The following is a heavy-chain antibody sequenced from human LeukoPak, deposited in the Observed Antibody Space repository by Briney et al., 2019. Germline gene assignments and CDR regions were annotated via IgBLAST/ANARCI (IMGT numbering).Heavy chain of an antibody. Sequence: SETLSLTCTVSGGSISSSSYYWGWIRQPPGKGLEWIGSIYYSGSTYYNPSLKSRVTISVDTSKNQYSLKLSSVTAADTAAYYCARRRGIVVVTDWFDSWGQGTPVTVSS. D-gene: IGHD2-2*01. V-gene: IGHV4-39*01. CDR2: IYYSGST. CDR3: ARRRGIVVVTDWFDS. J-gene: IGHJ5*01. CDR1: GGSISSSSYY.